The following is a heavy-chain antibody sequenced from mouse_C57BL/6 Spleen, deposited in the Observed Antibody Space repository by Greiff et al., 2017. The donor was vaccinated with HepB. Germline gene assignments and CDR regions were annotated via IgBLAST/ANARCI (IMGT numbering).Heavy chain of an antibody. Sequence: QVQLQQPGTELVKPGASVKLSCKASGYTFTSYWMHWVKQRPGQGLEWIGNINPSNGGTNYNEKFKSKATLTVDKSSSTAYMQLSSLTSEDSAVYYCARGTMIRGLRYFDVWGTGTTVTVSS. CDR1: GYTFTSYW. V-gene: IGHV1-53*01. J-gene: IGHJ1*03. CDR3: ARGTMIRGLRYFDV. D-gene: IGHD2-4*01. CDR2: INPSNGGT.